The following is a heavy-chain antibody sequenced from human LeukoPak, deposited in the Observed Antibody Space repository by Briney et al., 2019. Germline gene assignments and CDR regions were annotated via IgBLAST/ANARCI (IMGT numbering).Heavy chain of an antibody. J-gene: IGHJ3*02. CDR2: ISGNGDST. Sequence: GESLTLSCAASGLTFRRYDMSWVRQAPGKGLEWVSAISGNGDSTYYVDSVKGRFTISRDNSKNTLYLQMNSLRAEDTAVYYCALYCGGGSCYSMGGAFDIWGQGTVVTVSS. V-gene: IGHV3-23*02. CDR3: ALYCGGGSCYSMGGAFDI. CDR1: GLTFRRYD. D-gene: IGHD2-15*01.